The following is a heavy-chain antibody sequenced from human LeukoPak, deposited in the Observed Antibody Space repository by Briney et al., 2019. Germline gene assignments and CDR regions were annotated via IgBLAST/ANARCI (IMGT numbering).Heavy chain of an antibody. CDR3: ARDPTIFGVVITGWFDP. V-gene: IGHV3-7*01. CDR1: GFTFSSYW. J-gene: IGHJ5*02. CDR2: IKQDESEK. D-gene: IGHD3-3*01. Sequence: GGSLRLSCAASGFTFSSYWMSWVRQAPGKGLEWVANIKQDESEKYYVDSVKGRFTISRDNAKNSRYLQMNSLRAEDTAVYYCARDPTIFGVVITGWFDPWGQGTLVTVSS.